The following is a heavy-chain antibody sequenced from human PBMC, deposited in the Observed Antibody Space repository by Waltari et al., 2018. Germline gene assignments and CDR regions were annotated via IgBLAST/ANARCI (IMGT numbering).Heavy chain of an antibody. CDR3: ASSGIGSSSWYGGVDP. J-gene: IGHJ5*02. CDR2: IIPIFGTA. D-gene: IGHD6-13*01. Sequence: QVQLVQSGAEVKKPGSSVKVSCKASGGTFSSYAISWVRQAPGQGLEWMGRIIPIFGTANYAQKVQGRVTITADKSTSTAYVELSSLRSEDTAVYYCASSGIGSSSWYGGVDPWGQGTLVTVSS. CDR1: GGTFSSYA. V-gene: IGHV1-69*08.